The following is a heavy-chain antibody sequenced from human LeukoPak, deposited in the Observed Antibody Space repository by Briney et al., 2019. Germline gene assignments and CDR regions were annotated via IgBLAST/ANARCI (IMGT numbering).Heavy chain of an antibody. CDR2: IYWNDDK. V-gene: IGHV2-5*01. CDR1: GGSISSYYW. CDR3: ALPLGNWFDP. Sequence: TLSLTCTVSGGSISSYYWSWIRQPPGKALEWLALIYWNDDKRYSPSLKSRLTITKDTSKNQVVLTMTNMDPVDTATYYCALPLGNWFDPWGQGTLVTVSS. J-gene: IGHJ5*02. D-gene: IGHD3-3*02.